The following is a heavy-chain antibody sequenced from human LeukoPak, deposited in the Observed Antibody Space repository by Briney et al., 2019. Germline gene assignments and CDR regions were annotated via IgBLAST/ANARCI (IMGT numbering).Heavy chain of an antibody. V-gene: IGHV4-59*01. Sequence: SETLSLTCTVSGGSISSYYWSWIRQPPGKGLEWIGYIYYSGSTNYNPSLKSRVTISVDTSKNQFSLKMSSVTAADTAVYYCARNTKYYDSSGYYFGYFDYWGQGTLVTVSS. J-gene: IGHJ4*02. CDR3: ARNTKYYDSSGYYFGYFDY. D-gene: IGHD3-22*01. CDR2: IYYSGST. CDR1: GGSISSYY.